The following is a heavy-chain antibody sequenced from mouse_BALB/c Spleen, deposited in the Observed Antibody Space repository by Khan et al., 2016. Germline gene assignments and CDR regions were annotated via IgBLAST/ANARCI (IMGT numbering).Heavy chain of an antibody. CDR1: GFNIKDTY. J-gene: IGHJ2*01. CDR3: TREGYYPY. D-gene: IGHD2-3*01. V-gene: IGHV14-3*02. Sequence: EVQLQESGAELVKPGASVKLSCTASGFNIKDTYMHWVKQRPEQGLEWIGRIDPANVNTKYDPKFQGKATITADTSSNTAYLQLSSLTSEGTAVYYCTREGYYPYWGQGTTLTVSA. CDR2: IDPANVNT.